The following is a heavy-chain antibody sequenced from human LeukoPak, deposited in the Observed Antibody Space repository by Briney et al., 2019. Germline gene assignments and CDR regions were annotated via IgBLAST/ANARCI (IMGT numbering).Heavy chain of an antibody. D-gene: IGHD2/OR15-2a*01. CDR2: ISGSGGST. Sequence: GGSLRLSCAASGFTFSSYAMSWVRQAPGKGLEWVSAISGSGGSTYYADSVKGRFTISRDNSKNTLYLQMNSLRAEDTAVYYCMSDPRIQGGVDYWGRGTLVTVSS. CDR1: GFTFSSYA. V-gene: IGHV3-23*01. J-gene: IGHJ4*02. CDR3: MSDPRIQGGVDY.